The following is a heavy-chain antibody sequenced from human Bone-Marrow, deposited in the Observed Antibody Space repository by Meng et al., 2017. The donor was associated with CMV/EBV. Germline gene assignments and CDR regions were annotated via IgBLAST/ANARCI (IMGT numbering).Heavy chain of an antibody. CDR2: INHSGST. Sequence: SETLSLTRAVYGGSFSGYYWSWIRQPPGKGLEWIGEINHSGSTNYNPSLKSRVTISVDTSKNQFSLKLSSVTAADTAVYYCARGAYYYDSPHDAFDIWGQGTMVTVSS. D-gene: IGHD3-22*01. CDR1: GGSFSGYY. J-gene: IGHJ3*02. CDR3: ARGAYYYDSPHDAFDI. V-gene: IGHV4-34*01.